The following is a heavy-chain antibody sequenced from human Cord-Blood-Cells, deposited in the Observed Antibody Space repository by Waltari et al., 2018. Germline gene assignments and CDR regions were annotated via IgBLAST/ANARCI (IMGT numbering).Heavy chain of an antibody. Sequence: QVQLVQSGAEVKKPGSSVKVSCKASGGTFSSYAISWVRQAPGQGLGWMGGIIPSFGTANYAPKFQGRVTITADESMSTAYMELSSLRSEDTAVYYCASGTGIAAAGTENYYYGMDVWGQGTTVTVSS. CDR2: IIPSFGTA. CDR3: ASGTGIAAAGTENYYYGMDV. V-gene: IGHV1-69*01. J-gene: IGHJ6*02. D-gene: IGHD6-13*01. CDR1: GGTFSSYA.